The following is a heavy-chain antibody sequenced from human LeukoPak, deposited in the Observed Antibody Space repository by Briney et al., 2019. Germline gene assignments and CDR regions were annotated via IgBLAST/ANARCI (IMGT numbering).Heavy chain of an antibody. CDR2: IYYSGST. J-gene: IGHJ3*02. Sequence: SETLSLTCTVSGGSISSYYWSWIRQPPGKGLEWIGYIYYSGSTNYNPSLKSRVTISVDTSKNQFSLKLSSVTAADTAVYYCAREDSGNSDDSLDIRGQGTMVTVSS. CDR3: AREDSGNSDDSLDI. CDR1: GGSISSYY. V-gene: IGHV4-59*01. D-gene: IGHD4-23*01.